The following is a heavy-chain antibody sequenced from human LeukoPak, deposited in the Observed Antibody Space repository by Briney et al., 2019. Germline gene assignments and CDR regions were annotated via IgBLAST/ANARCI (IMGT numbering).Heavy chain of an antibody. CDR2: IYTSRST. CDR1: GGSISSYY. J-gene: IGHJ4*02. Sequence: PSETLSLTCTFCGGSISSYYWSWMRQPAAKGRECIGRIYTSRSTNYNTSLKSRVTMSVDTSKNQFSLKLSSVTAADTAVYYCARGDGSYPHWGQGTLVTVSS. D-gene: IGHD1-26*01. CDR3: ARGDGSYPH. V-gene: IGHV4-4*07.